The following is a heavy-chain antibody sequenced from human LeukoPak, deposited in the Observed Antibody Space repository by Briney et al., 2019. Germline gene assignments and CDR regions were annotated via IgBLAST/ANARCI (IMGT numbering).Heavy chain of an antibody. CDR1: GLTFSSCA. CDR2: ITGSSGST. V-gene: IGHV3-23*01. J-gene: IGHJ4*02. Sequence: GGSLRLSCAASGLTFSSCAMNWVRQAPGQGLEWVAVITGSSGSTYYADSVKGRFTISRDNSKNTVHLQMNSLRAEDTAVYFCVKRRGQTSEVDYWGQGALVTVSS. CDR3: VKRRGQTSEVDY.